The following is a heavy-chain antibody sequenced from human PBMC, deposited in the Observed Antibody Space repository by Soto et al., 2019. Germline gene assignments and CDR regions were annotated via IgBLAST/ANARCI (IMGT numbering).Heavy chain of an antibody. V-gene: IGHV3-30*14. CDR1: GFPFSIYA. Sequence: QVQLVESGGGLAQSGGSRRLSCEAPGFPFSIYALHWVRKAQGRGLEGGAVMSPNGNNQYYADSVKGRFTISRENAKTSVYLQMSKLRTGDTGVYYCARGRSNDFVSSPPPKFDPRGQGTLVTVSS. D-gene: IGHD1-1*01. CDR2: MSPNGNNQ. CDR3: ARGRSNDFVSSPPPKFDP. J-gene: IGHJ5*02.